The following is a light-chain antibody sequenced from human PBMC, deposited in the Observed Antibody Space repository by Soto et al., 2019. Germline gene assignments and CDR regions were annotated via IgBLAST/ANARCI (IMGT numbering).Light chain of an antibody. Sequence: ETVLTQSPGTLSLSPGERATLSCRASQSVSGSYLAWYQQKPGQAPRLLIHTASSRATGNPDRFSGSGSGTDFTLTISRLEPEDFAVYFCHYHGSSPPSWTFGQGTKVEIK. CDR2: TAS. J-gene: IGKJ1*01. V-gene: IGKV3-20*01. CDR1: QSVSGSY. CDR3: HYHGSSPPSWT.